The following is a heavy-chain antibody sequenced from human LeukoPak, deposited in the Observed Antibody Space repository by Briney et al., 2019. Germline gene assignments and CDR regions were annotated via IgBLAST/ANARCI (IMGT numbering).Heavy chain of an antibody. J-gene: IGHJ3*02. CDR1: GDSISTYY. Sequence: SETLSLTCTVSGDSISTYYWSWIRQPPRKGLEWIGYIYYRVTSDYNPSLKSRVTMSVDMSTRQISLKLSSVTAADTAVYYCARIIAGRADAFDIWGQGTMVTVSS. CDR2: IYYRVTS. V-gene: IGHV4-59*01. D-gene: IGHD6-13*01. CDR3: ARIIAGRADAFDI.